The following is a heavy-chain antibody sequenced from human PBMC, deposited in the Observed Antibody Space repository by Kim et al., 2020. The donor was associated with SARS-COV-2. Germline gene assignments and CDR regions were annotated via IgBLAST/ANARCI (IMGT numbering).Heavy chain of an antibody. D-gene: IGHD6-13*01. J-gene: IGHJ4*02. V-gene: IGHV3-49*02. CDR2: T. CDR3: TRGGIAAAVGY. Sequence: TEDAASVKGRFTISRDDSKSSAYLQMNSLKTEDTAVYYCTRGGIAAAVGYWGQGTLVTVSS.